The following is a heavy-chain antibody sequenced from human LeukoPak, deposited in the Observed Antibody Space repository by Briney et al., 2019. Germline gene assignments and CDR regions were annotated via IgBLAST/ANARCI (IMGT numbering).Heavy chain of an antibody. CDR2: IIPILDIT. Sequence: SVKVSRKASGGTFSSYAISWVRQAPGQGLEWMGRIIPILDITKYAQKFQGRVAITADKSTTTAYMELNSLRSEDTAVYYCARSKTGVFEYWGQGTLVTVSS. D-gene: IGHD3-9*01. V-gene: IGHV1-69*04. CDR3: ARSKTGVFEY. J-gene: IGHJ4*02. CDR1: GGTFSSYA.